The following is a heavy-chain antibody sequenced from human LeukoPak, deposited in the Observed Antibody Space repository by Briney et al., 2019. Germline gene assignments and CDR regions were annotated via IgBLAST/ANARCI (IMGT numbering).Heavy chain of an antibody. Sequence: ASVKVSCKASGYTFTGYYMHWVRQAPGQGLEWMGWINPNSGGTNYAQKFQGRVTMTRDTSISTAYLELSRLRSDDTAVYYCARVGSGRYYGDHYFDYWGQGTLVTVSS. V-gene: IGHV1-2*02. CDR2: INPNSGGT. J-gene: IGHJ4*02. CDR3: ARVGSGRYYGDHYFDY. D-gene: IGHD1-26*01. CDR1: GYTFTGYY.